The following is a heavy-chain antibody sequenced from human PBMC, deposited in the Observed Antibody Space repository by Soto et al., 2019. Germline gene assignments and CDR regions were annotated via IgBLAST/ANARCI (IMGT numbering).Heavy chain of an antibody. J-gene: IGHJ5*02. CDR2: IGAYNDDT. D-gene: IGHD3-3*01. Sequence: QVQLVQSGAEVKKPGATGKVSCKASGYTFSTYGFSWVRQAPGQGLEWMGWIGAYNDDTNYAQNFQGRVTMTTDTSTTTSYMELRNLRSDDTAVYFCARDWRGAEGFDPWGQGTLVTVSS. CDR1: GYTFSTYG. CDR3: ARDWRGAEGFDP. V-gene: IGHV1-18*01.